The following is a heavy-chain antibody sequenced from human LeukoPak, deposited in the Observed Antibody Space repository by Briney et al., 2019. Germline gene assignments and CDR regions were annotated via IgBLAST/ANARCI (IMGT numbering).Heavy chain of an antibody. CDR3: ARAPGVLRYFDWPLTFDY. V-gene: IGHV4-31*03. CDR1: GGSISSGGYY. D-gene: IGHD3-9*01. Sequence: SQTLSLTCTVSGGSISSGGYYWSWIRQHPGKGLEWIGYIYYSGSTYYNPSLKSRVTISVGTSKNQFSLKLSSVTAADTAVYYCARAPGVLRYFDWPLTFDYWGQGTLVTVSS. CDR2: IYYSGST. J-gene: IGHJ4*02.